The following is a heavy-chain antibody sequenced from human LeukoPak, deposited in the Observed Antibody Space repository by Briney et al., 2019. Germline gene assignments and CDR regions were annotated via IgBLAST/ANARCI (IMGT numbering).Heavy chain of an antibody. CDR3: AKGIRFLEWLLADY. CDR2: ISGSGGST. Sequence: GGSLRLSCAASGSTFSSYAMSWVRQAPGKGLEWVSAISGSGGSTYYADSVKGRFTISRDNSKNTLYLQMNSLRAEDTAVYYCAKGIRFLEWLLADYWGQGTLVTVSS. CDR1: GSTFSSYA. V-gene: IGHV3-23*01. D-gene: IGHD3-3*01. J-gene: IGHJ4*02.